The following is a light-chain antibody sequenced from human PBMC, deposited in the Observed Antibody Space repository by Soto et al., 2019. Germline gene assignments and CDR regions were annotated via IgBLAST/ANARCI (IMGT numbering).Light chain of an antibody. CDR2: EVT. Sequence: QSALAQPPSASGSPGQSVTISCTGTSSDVGDNYVAWYQQHLGKAPKLIIYEVTLRPSAVPDRFSGSNSGNTPSLTTSWLQAEDEADYYCSSYTSSSTVVFGGGTQLTVL. V-gene: IGLV2-8*01. CDR1: SSDVGDNY. J-gene: IGLJ2*01. CDR3: SSYTSSSTVV.